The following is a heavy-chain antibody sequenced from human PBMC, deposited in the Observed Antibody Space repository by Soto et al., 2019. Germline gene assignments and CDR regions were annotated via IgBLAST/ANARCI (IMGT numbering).Heavy chain of an antibody. D-gene: IGHD6-13*01. Sequence: PSETLSLTCTVSGGSISSGGYYWSWIRQHPGKGLEWIGYIYYSGSTYYNPSLKSRVTISVDTSKNQFSLKLSSVTAADTAVYYCARAYSSSWRNNWFDPWGQGTLVTVSS. CDR2: IYYSGST. J-gene: IGHJ5*02. CDR1: GGSISSGGYY. V-gene: IGHV4-31*03. CDR3: ARAYSSSWRNNWFDP.